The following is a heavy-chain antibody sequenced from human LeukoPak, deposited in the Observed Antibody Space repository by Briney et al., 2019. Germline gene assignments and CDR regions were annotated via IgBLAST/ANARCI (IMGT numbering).Heavy chain of an antibody. CDR3: ARPGSGSPQWYYFDY. Sequence: PSETLSLTCTVSGGSISSSSYYWGWIRQPPGKGLEWIGSIYYSGSTYYNPSLKSRITISVDTSKNQFSLKLSSVTAADTAVYYCARPGSGSPQWYYFDYWGQGTLVTVSS. CDR2: IYYSGST. J-gene: IGHJ4*02. D-gene: IGHD3-10*01. CDR1: GGSISSSSYY. V-gene: IGHV4-39*01.